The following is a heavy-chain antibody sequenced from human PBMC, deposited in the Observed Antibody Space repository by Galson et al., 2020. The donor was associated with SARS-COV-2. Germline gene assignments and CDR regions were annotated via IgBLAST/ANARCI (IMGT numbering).Heavy chain of an antibody. CDR3: AREAVYGDYGGIDY. J-gene: IGHJ4*02. D-gene: IGHD4-17*01. CDR1: GFTFSSYG. V-gene: IGHV3-33*01. CDR2: IWYDGSNK. Sequence: QAGGSLRLSCAASGFTFSSYGMHWVRQAPGKGLEWVAVIWYDGSNKYYADSVKGRFTISGDNSKNTLYLQMNSLRAEDTAVYYCAREAVYGDYGGIDYWGQGTLVTVSS.